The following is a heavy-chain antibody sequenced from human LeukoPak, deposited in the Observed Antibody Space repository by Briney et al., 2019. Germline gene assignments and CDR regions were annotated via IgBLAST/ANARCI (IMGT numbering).Heavy chain of an antibody. J-gene: IGHJ3*02. CDR1: GFTFTSYW. D-gene: IGHD3-22*01. V-gene: IGHV3-7*01. CDR3: ARVIGVIGVFDI. CDR2: IKQDGSEK. Sequence: PGGSLRLSCAASGFTFTSYWMSWVRQAPGKGLEWVAIIKQDGSEKYYVDSVKGRFTISRDNAKNSLYLQMDTLRAEDTAVYHCARVIGVIGVFDIWGQGTMVTVSS.